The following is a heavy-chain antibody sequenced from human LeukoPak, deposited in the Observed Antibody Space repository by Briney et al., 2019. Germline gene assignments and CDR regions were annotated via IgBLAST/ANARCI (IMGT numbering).Heavy chain of an antibody. CDR2: LYSAGNT. J-gene: IGHJ5*02. Sequence: GGSLRLSCAASGLTVSSSYMSWVRQAPGRGLEWVAVLYSAGNTFYADSLKGRFTISRDNSKNTLYLQMSSLRADDTAVYYCARVIADHGYFAPWGQGTLVTVSS. CDR3: ARVIADHGYFAP. D-gene: IGHD4-17*01. CDR1: GLTVSSSY. V-gene: IGHV3-53*01.